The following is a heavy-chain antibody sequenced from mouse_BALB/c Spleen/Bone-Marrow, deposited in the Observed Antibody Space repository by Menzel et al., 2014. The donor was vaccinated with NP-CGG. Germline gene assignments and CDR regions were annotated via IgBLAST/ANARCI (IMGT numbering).Heavy chain of an antibody. CDR2: IDPANGNT. Sequence: EVQRVESGAELVKPGATVKLSCTASGFNIEDTYMHWVKQRPEQGLEWIGRIDPANGNTKYDPKFQGKATITADTSSNTAYLQLSSLTSEDTAVYYCAMYYYGSSLFAYWGQGTLVTVSA. CDR1: GFNIEDTY. J-gene: IGHJ3*01. CDR3: AMYYYGSSLFAY. D-gene: IGHD1-1*01. V-gene: IGHV14-3*02.